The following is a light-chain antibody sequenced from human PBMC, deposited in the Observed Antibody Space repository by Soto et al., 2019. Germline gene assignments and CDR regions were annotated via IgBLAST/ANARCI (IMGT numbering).Light chain of an antibody. CDR2: DAS. V-gene: IGKV3-11*01. J-gene: IGKJ1*01. CDR3: QQRSNSQWT. CDR1: QRVSSY. Sequence: EIVLTQSPGTLSLSPGERATLSCRSSQRVSSYLAWYQQQPGQAPRLLIYDASNRATGMPARFSGRGSGTDCTLTIRSLESEDFAVYYCQQRSNSQWTVGQGNKVDI.